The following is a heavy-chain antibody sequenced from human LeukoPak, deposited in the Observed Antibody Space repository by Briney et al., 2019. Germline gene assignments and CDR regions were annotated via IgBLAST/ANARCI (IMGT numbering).Heavy chain of an antibody. J-gene: IGHJ5*02. CDR2: VYYTGST. CDR1: GGSISSALYH. V-gene: IGHV4-39*01. CDR3: ARQEIGLRSFDP. D-gene: IGHD3/OR15-3a*01. Sequence: SETLSLTCTVSGGSISSALYHWGWVRQPPGKNLEWLGSVYYTGSTHNNPSLKSRVTISVDTSKNQFSLNLSSVTAADTAVYYCARQEIGLRSFDPWGQGTLVTVSS.